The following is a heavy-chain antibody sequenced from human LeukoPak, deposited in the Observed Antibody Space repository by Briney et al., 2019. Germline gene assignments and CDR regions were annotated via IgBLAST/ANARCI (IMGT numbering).Heavy chain of an antibody. D-gene: IGHD5-18*01. CDR3: ARDRGLSYGCNFDY. V-gene: IGHV3-7*03. J-gene: IGHJ4*02. Sequence: GGSLRLSCAASGFTFSSYAMSWVRQAPGKGLEWVANIKQDASEKYYVDSVKGRFTISRDNARNSLYLQMNSLRAEDTAVYYCARDRGLSYGCNFDYWGQGTLVSVSS. CDR1: GFTFSSYA. CDR2: IKQDASEK.